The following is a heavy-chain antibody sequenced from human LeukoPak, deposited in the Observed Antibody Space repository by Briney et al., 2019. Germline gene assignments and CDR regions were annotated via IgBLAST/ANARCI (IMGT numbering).Heavy chain of an antibody. J-gene: IGHJ4*02. CDR3: ARESGYCSSTSCSYFDY. CDR1: GFTFSNYA. V-gene: IGHV3-23*01. Sequence: PGGSLRLSCAASGFTFSNYAMTWVRQAPGKGLEWVSTISGSGGGTYYADSVKGRFTISRDNSKNTLYLQMNSLRAEDTAVYYCARESGYCSSTSCSYFDYWGQGTLVTVSS. CDR2: ISGSGGGT. D-gene: IGHD2-2*01.